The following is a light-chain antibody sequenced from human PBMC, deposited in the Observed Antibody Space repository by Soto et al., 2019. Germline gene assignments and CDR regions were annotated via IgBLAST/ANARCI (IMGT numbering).Light chain of an antibody. V-gene: IGLV2-8*01. CDR1: SSDVGAYDY. CDR2: EIN. Sequence: QSALTQPPSASGSPGQSVTISCTGTSSDVGAYDYVSWYQQHPGKAPKLMIYEINKRPSGVPDRFSGSKSGNTASLTVSGLQAEDEADYYSSSFAGSNNFPYVFGTVTKLTVL. CDR3: SSFAGSNNFPYV. J-gene: IGLJ1*01.